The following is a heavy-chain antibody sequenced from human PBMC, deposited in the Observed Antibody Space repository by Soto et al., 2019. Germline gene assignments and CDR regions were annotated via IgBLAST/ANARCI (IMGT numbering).Heavy chain of an antibody. CDR3: ARGSARGYSYGTLDY. CDR2: IYSGGST. J-gene: IGHJ4*02. V-gene: IGHV3-53*01. Sequence: PGGSLRLSCGASGFTVSSNYMSWVRQAPGKGLEWVSVIYSGGSTYYADSVKGRFTISRDNSKNTLYLQMNSLRAEDTAVYYCARGSARGYSYGTLDYWGQGTLVTVSS. D-gene: IGHD5-18*01. CDR1: GFTVSSNY.